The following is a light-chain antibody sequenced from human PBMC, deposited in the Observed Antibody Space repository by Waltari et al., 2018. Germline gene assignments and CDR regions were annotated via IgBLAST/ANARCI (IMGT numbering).Light chain of an antibody. CDR1: SSNIGAGYA. Sequence: QSVLTQPPSVSGAPGQRVTISCTGTSSNIGAGYAVHRYQQLPGTAPKLLIYGNSNRPSGVPDRFSGSKSGTSASLAITGLQAEDEADYYCQSYDSSLSGSRVFGTGTKVTVL. CDR3: QSYDSSLSGSRV. J-gene: IGLJ1*01. V-gene: IGLV1-40*01. CDR2: GNS.